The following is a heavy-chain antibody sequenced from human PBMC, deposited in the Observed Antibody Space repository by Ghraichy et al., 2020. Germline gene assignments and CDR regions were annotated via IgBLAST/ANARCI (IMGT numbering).Heavy chain of an antibody. V-gene: IGHV3-48*01. CDR1: GMDLRNSA. Sequence: GGSLRLSCGASGMDLRNSAMIWVRQAPGRGLDWVSFISSSGNTIYYAESVKGRFSLSRDTAVNSLFLQMKSLRAEDSATYYCARVRTEKYSSTWTPYYMDVWGKGTMVTVSS. D-gene: IGHD6-13*01. CDR2: ISSSGNTI. J-gene: IGHJ6*03. CDR3: ARVRTEKYSSTWTPYYMDV.